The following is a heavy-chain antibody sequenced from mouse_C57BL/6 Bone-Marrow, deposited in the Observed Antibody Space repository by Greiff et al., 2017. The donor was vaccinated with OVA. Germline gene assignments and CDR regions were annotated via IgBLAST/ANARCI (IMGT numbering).Heavy chain of an antibody. CDR2: IYPRRGNT. Sequence: QVQLQQSGAELARPGASVKLSCKASGYTFTSYGISWVKQRTGQGLEWIGEIYPRRGNTYYNEKFKGKATLTADKSSSTAYMELRSLTSEDSAVYFCARKGSNYVDYWGQGTTLTVSS. CDR3: ARKGSNYVDY. V-gene: IGHV1-81*01. D-gene: IGHD1-1*01. J-gene: IGHJ2*01. CDR1: GYTFTSYG.